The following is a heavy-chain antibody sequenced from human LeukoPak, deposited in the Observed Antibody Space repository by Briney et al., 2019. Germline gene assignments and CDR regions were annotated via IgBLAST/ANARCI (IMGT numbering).Heavy chain of an antibody. CDR3: ARERGSYFDY. CDR2: ISSSGSTI. CDR1: GFTFSSYE. Sequence: GGSLRLSCAASGFTFSSYEMNWVRQAPGRGLEWVSYISSSGSTIYYADSVKGRFTISRDNAKNSLYLQMNSLRAEDTAVYYCARERGSYFDYWGQGTLVTVSS. D-gene: IGHD3-16*01. V-gene: IGHV3-48*03. J-gene: IGHJ4*02.